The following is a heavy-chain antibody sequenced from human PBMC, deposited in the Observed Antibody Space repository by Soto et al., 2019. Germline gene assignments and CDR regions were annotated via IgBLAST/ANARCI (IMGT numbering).Heavy chain of an antibody. V-gene: IGHV1-69*01. CDR2: IIPVFDTV. J-gene: IGHJ4*02. CDR3: ARGGSGYVWFNEF. Sequence: QEQLVQSGAEVKKSGSSVKVSCKDTGGLFSSYAVSWVRQAPGQGLEWMGGIIPVFDTVYYAQKFQGRGTITDDESTNTAYMELSSLRSEDTAMYYCARGGSGYVWFNEFWGQGTLVTVYS. D-gene: IGHD3-22*01. CDR1: GGLFSSYA.